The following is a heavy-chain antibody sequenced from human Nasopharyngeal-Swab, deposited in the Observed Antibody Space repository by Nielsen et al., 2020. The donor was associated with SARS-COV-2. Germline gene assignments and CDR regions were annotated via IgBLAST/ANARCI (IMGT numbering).Heavy chain of an antibody. CDR1: GFTFSSYS. D-gene: IGHD1-7*01. J-gene: IGHJ6*03. CDR2: ISSSSSYI. CDR3: ARVWNYVGYYYYYMDV. V-gene: IGHV3-21*01. Sequence: GESLKISCAASGFTFSSYSMNWIRQAPGKGLEWVSSISSSSSYIYYADSLKGRFTISRDNAKNSLYLQMNSLRAEDTAVYYCARVWNYVGYYYYYMDVWGKGTTVTVSS.